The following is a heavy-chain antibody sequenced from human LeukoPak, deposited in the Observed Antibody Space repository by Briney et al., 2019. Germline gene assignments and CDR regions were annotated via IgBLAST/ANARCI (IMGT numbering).Heavy chain of an antibody. CDR2: IWYDGSNK. CDR3: AKDSPLSGYYFFDY. V-gene: IGHV3-33*06. J-gene: IGHJ4*02. Sequence: GGSLRLSCAASGFTFSSYGMHWVRQAPGKGLEWVAVIWYDGSNKYYADSVKGRFTISRDNSKNTLYLQMNSLRAEDTAVYYCAKDSPLSGYYFFDYWGQGTLVTVSS. CDR1: GFTFSSYG. D-gene: IGHD3-22*01.